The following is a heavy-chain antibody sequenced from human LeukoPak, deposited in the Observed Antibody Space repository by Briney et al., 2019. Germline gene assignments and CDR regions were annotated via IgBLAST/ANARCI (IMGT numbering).Heavy chain of an antibody. Sequence: SETLSLTCTVSGGSIISSDYHWGWVRQPPGKGLEWTGTISYSGNTDYNPSLRSRVTISVDTSNNQFSLRLGSVTAADTAVYHCARHCCSGPAKRVFDIWGQGTMVTVSS. CDR1: GGSIISSDYH. V-gene: IGHV4-39*01. CDR3: ARHCCSGPAKRVFDI. D-gene: IGHD2-15*01. CDR2: ISYSGNT. J-gene: IGHJ3*02.